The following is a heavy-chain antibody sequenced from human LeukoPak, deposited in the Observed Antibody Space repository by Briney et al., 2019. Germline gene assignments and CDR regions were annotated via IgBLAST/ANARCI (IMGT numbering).Heavy chain of an antibody. CDR3: ARARSGWSYFDY. Sequence: GGSLRLSCAASGFTFSSYAMSWVRQAPGKGLEWVSTITGSGGSTYYADSVKGRFSISRDNSNNTLHLQMNSLRAEDTAVYYYARARSGWSYFDYWGQGTLVTVPS. CDR1: GFTFSSYA. CDR2: ITGSGGST. V-gene: IGHV3-23*01. D-gene: IGHD6-19*01. J-gene: IGHJ4*02.